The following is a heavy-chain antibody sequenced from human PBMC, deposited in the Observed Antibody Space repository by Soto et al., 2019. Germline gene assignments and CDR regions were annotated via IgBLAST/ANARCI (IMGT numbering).Heavy chain of an antibody. CDR2: IIPIFGTA. J-gene: IGHJ4*02. CDR3: ARAPMTTVTGFDY. D-gene: IGHD4-17*01. V-gene: IGHV1-69*13. Sequence: VASVKVSCKASGGTFSSYAISWVRQAPGQGLEWMGGIIPIFGTANYAQKFQGRVTITADESTSTAYMELSSLRSEDTAVYYCARAPMTTVTGFDYWGQGTLVTVSS. CDR1: GGTFSSYA.